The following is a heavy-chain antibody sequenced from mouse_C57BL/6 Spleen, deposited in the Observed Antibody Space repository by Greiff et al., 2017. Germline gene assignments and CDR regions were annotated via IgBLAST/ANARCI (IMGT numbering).Heavy chain of an antibody. CDR2: ISYDGSN. V-gene: IGHV3-6*01. CDR3: ARGSSGYVNYAMDY. Sequence: EVQLQQSGPGLVKPSQSLSLTCSVTGYSITSGYYWNWIRQFPGNKLEWMGYISYDGSNNYNPSLKNRISLTRDTSKNQFFLKLNSVTTEDTATYYCARGSSGYVNYAMDYWGQGTSVTVSS. J-gene: IGHJ4*01. D-gene: IGHD3-2*02. CDR1: GYSITSGYY.